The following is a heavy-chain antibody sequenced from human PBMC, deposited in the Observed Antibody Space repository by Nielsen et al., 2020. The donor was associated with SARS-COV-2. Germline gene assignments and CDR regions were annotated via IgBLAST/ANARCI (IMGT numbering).Heavy chain of an antibody. V-gene: IGHV3-NL1*01. CDR2: IYSGGSST. CDR1: GFTFSSYS. D-gene: IGHD6-13*01. J-gene: IGHJ4*02. Sequence: GESLKISCAASGFTFSSYSMSWVRQAPGKGLEWVSVIYSGGSSTYYADSVKGRFTISRDNSKNTLYLQMNSLRAEDTAVYYCARDLIAAWGQGTLVTVSS. CDR3: ARDLIAA.